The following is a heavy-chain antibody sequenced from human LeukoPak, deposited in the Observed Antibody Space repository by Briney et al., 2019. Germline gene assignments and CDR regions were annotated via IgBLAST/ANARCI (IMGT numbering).Heavy chain of an antibody. V-gene: IGHV4-59*01. Sequence: SETLSLTCTVSGGSISSYYWSWIRQPPGKGLEWIGYIYYTGSTNYNPSLKSRVTISVDTSKNQFSLKLSPVTAADTAVYYCARVGVDDSGNIIKYFFDYWGQGTLVTVSS. CDR1: GGSISSYY. CDR3: ARVGVDDSGNIIKYFFDY. D-gene: IGHD4-23*01. J-gene: IGHJ4*02. CDR2: IYYTGST.